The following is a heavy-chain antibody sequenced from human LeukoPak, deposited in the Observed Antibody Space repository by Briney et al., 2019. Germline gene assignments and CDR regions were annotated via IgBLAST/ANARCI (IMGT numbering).Heavy chain of an antibody. CDR3: TTDVSYCSSTSCYDY. V-gene: IGHV3-15*01. Sequence: GGSLRLSCAASGFAFSNAWMSWVRQAPGKGLEWVGRTKSKTDGGTTDYAAPVKGRFTISRDDSKNTLYLQMNSLKTEDTAVYYCTTDVSYCSSTSCYDYWGQGTLVTVSS. CDR2: TKSKTDGGTT. CDR1: GFAFSNAW. J-gene: IGHJ4*02. D-gene: IGHD2-2*01.